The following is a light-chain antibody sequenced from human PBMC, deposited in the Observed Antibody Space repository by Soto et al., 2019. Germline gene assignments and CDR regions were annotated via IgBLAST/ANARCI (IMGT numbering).Light chain of an antibody. CDR2: EVS. Sequence: LTQPPSASGSPGQSVTISCTGTSSDVGGYNYVSWYQQHPGKAPKLMIYEVSKRPSGVPDRLSGSKSGNTASLTVSGLQAEDEADYYCNSYAGSNNPFVFGTGTKVTV. V-gene: IGLV2-8*01. CDR3: NSYAGSNNPFV. J-gene: IGLJ1*01. CDR1: SSDVGGYNY.